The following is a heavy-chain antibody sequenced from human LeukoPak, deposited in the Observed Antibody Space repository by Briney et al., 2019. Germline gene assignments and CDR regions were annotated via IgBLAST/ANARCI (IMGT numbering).Heavy chain of an antibody. CDR2: ISGSGGST. D-gene: IGHD5-18*01. J-gene: IGHJ4*02. V-gene: IGHV3-23*01. CDR1: GFTFSSYA. Sequence: GGSLRLSCSASGFTFSSYAMSWVRQAPGKGLEWVSAISGSGGSTYYADSVKGRFTISRDNSKNTLYLQMNSLRAEDTAVYYCANTQRGYSYRPNGGYWGQGTLVTVSS. CDR3: ANTQRGYSYRPNGGY.